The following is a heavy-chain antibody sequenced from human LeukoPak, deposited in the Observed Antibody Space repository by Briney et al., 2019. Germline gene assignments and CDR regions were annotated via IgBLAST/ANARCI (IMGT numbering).Heavy chain of an antibody. J-gene: IGHJ6*04. V-gene: IGHV3-74*01. D-gene: IGHD3-10*02. CDR3: AELGITMIGGV. Sequence: GGSLRLSCAASGFTFSSYAMSWVRQAPGKGLEWVSRIRSDGSDTRYAESVKGRFTISRDNAKNTLYLQMNSLRAEDTAVYYCAELGITMIGGVRGKGTTVTISS. CDR2: IRSDGSDT. CDR1: GFTFSSYA.